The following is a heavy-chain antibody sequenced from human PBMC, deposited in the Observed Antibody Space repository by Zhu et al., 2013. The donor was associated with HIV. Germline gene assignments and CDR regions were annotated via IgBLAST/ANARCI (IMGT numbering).Heavy chain of an antibody. CDR2: EPNSGNT. V-gene: IGHV1-8*03. CDR3: ARVGGFRSMGTKRWFDP. D-gene: IGHD3-16*01. CDR1: ITASPAM. J-gene: IGHJ5*02. Sequence: QLVQSGLXKXRVLSEGLLQGFWITASPAMISTGCDRPLDKGLSGWMDEPNSGNTGYAQKFQGRVTISRNTSINTAYMELSSLRSEDTAVYYCARVGGFRSMGTKRWFDPWGQGTLVTVSS.